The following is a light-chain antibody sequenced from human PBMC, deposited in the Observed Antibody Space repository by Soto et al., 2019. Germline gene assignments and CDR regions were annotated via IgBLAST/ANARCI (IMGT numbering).Light chain of an antibody. Sequence: QSVLTQPPSASGTPGQRVSISCSGSASNVGSTYVFWYQQVPGTAPTLLIYKNNQRPSGVSDRFSGSKSGTSASLAISGLRVDDEADYYCASWDNDLNGPIFGGGTKRTVL. V-gene: IGLV1-47*01. J-gene: IGLJ2*01. CDR3: ASWDNDLNGPI. CDR2: KNN. CDR1: ASNVGSTY.